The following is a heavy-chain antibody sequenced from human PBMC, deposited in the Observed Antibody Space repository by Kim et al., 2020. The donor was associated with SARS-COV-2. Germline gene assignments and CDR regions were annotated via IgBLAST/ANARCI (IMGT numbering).Heavy chain of an antibody. CDR1: GFTFSSYA. Sequence: GGSLRLSCAASGFTFSSYAMHWVRQAPGKGLEWVAVISYDGSNKYYADSVKGRFTISRDNSKNTLYLQMNSLRAEDTAVYYCARNVEMATFDYWGQGTLVTVSS. V-gene: IGHV3-30*04. CDR2: ISYDGSNK. CDR3: ARNVEMATFDY. D-gene: IGHD5-12*01. J-gene: IGHJ4*02.